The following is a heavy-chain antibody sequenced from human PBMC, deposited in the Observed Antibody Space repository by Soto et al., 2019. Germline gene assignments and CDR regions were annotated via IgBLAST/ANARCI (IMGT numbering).Heavy chain of an antibody. CDR2: ISGSGGST. V-gene: IGHV3-23*01. J-gene: IGHJ4*02. CDR3: AKDNAIVVAFDN. CDR1: GFTFSSDA. D-gene: IGHD3-22*01. Sequence: EVQLLESGGGLVQPGGSLRLSCAASGFTFSSDAMSWVRQAPGKGLEWVSAISGSGGSTYYADSVKGRFTISRDNSKNTLYLQMNSLRAEDTAVYYCAKDNAIVVAFDNWGQGTLVTVSS.